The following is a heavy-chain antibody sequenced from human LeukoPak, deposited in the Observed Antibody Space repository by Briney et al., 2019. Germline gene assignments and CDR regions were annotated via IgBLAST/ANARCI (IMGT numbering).Heavy chain of an antibody. J-gene: IGHJ3*02. D-gene: IGHD2-15*01. CDR3: ATYSRGSPDAFII. V-gene: IGHV4-61*01. Sequence: SETLSLTCTVSGGSVSSGSFYWSWIRQPPGKGLEWIGYIYYSGSTNYNPSLKSRLTMSVDTSRKQFSLKLSSVTAADTAVYYCATYSRGSPDAFIIWGQGTMVTVSS. CDR2: IYYSGST. CDR1: GGSVSSGSFY.